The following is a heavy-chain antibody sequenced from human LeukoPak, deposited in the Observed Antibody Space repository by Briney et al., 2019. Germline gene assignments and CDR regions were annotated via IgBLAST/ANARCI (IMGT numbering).Heavy chain of an antibody. J-gene: IGHJ3*02. CDR3: AAGILTGSDAFDI. Sequence: PGGSLRLSCAASGFTFSSYAMHWVRQAPGKGLEWVAVISYDGSNKYYADSVKGRFTISRDNSKNTLYLQMNSLRAEDTAVYYCAAGILTGSDAFDIWGLGTMVTVSS. D-gene: IGHD3-9*01. CDR1: GFTFSSYA. V-gene: IGHV3-30-3*01. CDR2: ISYDGSNK.